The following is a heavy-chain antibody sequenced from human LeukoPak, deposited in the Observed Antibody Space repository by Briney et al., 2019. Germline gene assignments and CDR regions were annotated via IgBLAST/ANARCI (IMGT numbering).Heavy chain of an antibody. D-gene: IGHD3-10*01. CDR3: AREDYYGPWFDP. J-gene: IGHJ5*02. Sequence: SETLSLTCTVSGGSIYSIYWTWIRQAAGKGLELIGRFYTSGSTNYNPSLKSRVTMSVDTSKKQFSLKLTSVTAADTAVYYCAREDYYGPWFDPWGQGTLVTVSS. CDR2: FYTSGST. V-gene: IGHV4-4*07. CDR1: GGSIYSIY.